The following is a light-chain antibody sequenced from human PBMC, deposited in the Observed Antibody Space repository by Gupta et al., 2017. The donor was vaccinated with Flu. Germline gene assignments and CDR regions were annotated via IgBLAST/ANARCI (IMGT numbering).Light chain of an antibody. Sequence: QSALTQPPSASGSPGESVTISCTGTSSDIGTYNYVSWYQQHPGQAPKLMIYEVNKRPSGVPDRFSGSKSGSTASLTVYGLQAEDEADYYCSSFEGSNNNDLFGTGTKLTVL. CDR1: SSDIGTYNY. V-gene: IGLV2-8*01. J-gene: IGLJ1*01. CDR2: EVN. CDR3: SSFEGSNNNDL.